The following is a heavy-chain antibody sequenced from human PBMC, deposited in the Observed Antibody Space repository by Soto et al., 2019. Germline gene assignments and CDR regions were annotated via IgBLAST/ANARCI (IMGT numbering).Heavy chain of an antibody. Sequence: QVQLVQSGAEVKKPGSSMKVSCKASGGTFGSYAISWVRQAPGQGLEWMGGIIPIPGTANYAQKFQGRVTIAADESTSTAYMELSSLRSEDTAVYYCARSQGSSTSLEIYYYYYCGMDVWGQGTTVTVSS. V-gene: IGHV1-69*01. CDR3: ARSQGSSTSLEIYYYYYCGMDV. D-gene: IGHD2-2*01. CDR1: GGTFGSYA. J-gene: IGHJ6*02. CDR2: IIPIPGTA.